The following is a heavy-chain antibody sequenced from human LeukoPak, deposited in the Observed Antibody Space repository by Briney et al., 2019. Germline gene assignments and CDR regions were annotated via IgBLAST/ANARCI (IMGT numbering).Heavy chain of an antibody. J-gene: IGHJ4*02. Sequence: GGSLRLSCVASGLPIGDFAMHWVRQAPGQGLEWVSLISGDGVSTFFADSVKGRFSISRDNSKNSLFLEMSSLRTEDTAMYYCARESGKFDYWGQGTLFAVSS. CDR1: GLPIGDFA. CDR3: ARESGKFDY. V-gene: IGHV3-43*02. CDR2: ISGDGVST.